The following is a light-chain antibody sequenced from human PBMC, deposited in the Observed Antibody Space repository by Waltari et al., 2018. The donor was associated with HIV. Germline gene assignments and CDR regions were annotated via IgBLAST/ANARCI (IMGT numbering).Light chain of an antibody. V-gene: IGLV6-57*01. CDR2: EDD. CDR1: SGSIADNY. J-gene: IGLJ3*02. CDR3: QSYDTKSQV. Sequence: NFMLTQPHSVSESPGKTITISCTRSSGSIADNYVQWFQQRPGSSTTTVIYEDDQRPSGVPDLFSGSIDRSSNSASLTISGLKTEDEADYYCQSYDTKSQVFGGGTKVTVL.